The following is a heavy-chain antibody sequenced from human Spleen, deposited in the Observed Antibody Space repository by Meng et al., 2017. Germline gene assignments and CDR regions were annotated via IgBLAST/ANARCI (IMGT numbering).Heavy chain of an antibody. CDR2: IKSNTDRGTT. V-gene: IGHV3-15*01. D-gene: IGHD1-26*01. CDR3: TWDDKAVSDY. CDR1: GFYFNNAW. Sequence: EVDLVELGGDLVKPGGSLRLSCAASGFYFNNAWMSWVRQTPGKGLEWVGRIKSNTDRGTTEYAAPVTGRFTISRDDSKSTLYLQMSGLRIDDTGVYYCTWDDKAVSDYWGQGTLVTVSS. J-gene: IGHJ4*02.